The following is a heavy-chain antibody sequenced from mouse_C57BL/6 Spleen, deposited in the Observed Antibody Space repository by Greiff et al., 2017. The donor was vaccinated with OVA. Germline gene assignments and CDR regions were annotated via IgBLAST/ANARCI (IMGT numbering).Heavy chain of an antibody. CDR3: AKARFITTEGWFAY. CDR1: GYAFSSSW. J-gene: IGHJ3*01. D-gene: IGHD1-1*01. V-gene: IGHV1-82*01. CDR2: IYPGDGDT. Sequence: QVQLQQSGPELVKPGASVKISCKASGYAFSSSWMNWVKQRPGKGLEWIGRIYPGDGDTNYNGTFKGKATLTADKSSSTAYMQLSSLTSEDSAVYFCAKARFITTEGWFAYWGQGTLVTVSA.